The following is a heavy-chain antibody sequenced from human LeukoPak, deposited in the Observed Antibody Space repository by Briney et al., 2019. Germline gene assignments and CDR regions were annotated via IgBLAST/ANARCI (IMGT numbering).Heavy chain of an antibody. J-gene: IGHJ4*02. D-gene: IGHD2-15*01. CDR1: GYSFTSYW. V-gene: IGHV5-51*01. CDR2: ICPGDSDT. CDR3: ARLGCSGGSCYQTFFDY. Sequence: GESLKTSCKGSGYSFTSYWIGWVRQMPGKGLEWMGIICPGDSDTRYSPSFQGQVTISADKSISTAYLQWSSLKASDTAMYCCARLGCSGGSCYQTFFDYWGQGTLVTVSS.